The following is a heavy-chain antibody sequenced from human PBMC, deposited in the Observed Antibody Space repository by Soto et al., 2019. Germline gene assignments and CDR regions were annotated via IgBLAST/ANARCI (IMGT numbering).Heavy chain of an antibody. D-gene: IGHD3-10*02. V-gene: IGHV4-4*02. J-gene: IGHJ6*02. CDR1: GGSISSSNW. CDR3: ASVRGGYYDAMDV. CDR2: IDHSGST. Sequence: QVQLQESGPGLVKPSGTLSLTCAVSGGSISSSNWWSWVRQPPGKGLVWIGEIDHSGSTNYNPSLTSRVTISVDKSKNQFSLKLSSVTAADTAVYYCASVRGGYYDAMDVWGQGSTVTVSS.